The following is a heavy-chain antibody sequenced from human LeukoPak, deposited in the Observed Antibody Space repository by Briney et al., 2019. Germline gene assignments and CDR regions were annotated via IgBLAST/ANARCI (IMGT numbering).Heavy chain of an antibody. CDR1: GGSFSGYY. CDR3: ARHAISGWYASA. Sequence: SETLSLTCAVYGGSFSGYYWSWLRQPPGKGLEWIGEINHSGSTNYNPSLKSRVTISVDTSKNQFSLKLSSVTAADTAVYYCARHAISGWYASAWGQGTLVTVSS. D-gene: IGHD6-19*01. CDR2: INHSGST. V-gene: IGHV4-34*01. J-gene: IGHJ5*02.